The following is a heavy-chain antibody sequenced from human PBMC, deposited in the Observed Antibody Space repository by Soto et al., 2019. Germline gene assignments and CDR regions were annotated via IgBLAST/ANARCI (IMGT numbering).Heavy chain of an antibody. D-gene: IGHD3-10*01. CDR3: ARDGGEGWQRPEYCQH. J-gene: IGHJ1*01. Sequence: QVQLVESGGGVVQPGGSLRLSCEASGFTFSNYVIHWVRQAPGKGLEWVAAISHDGNNKYYADSVNGRFTISRDNSMNTLYLQMNSLRADDTAVYYCARDGGEGWQRPEYCQHWGQGTLVTVSS. CDR2: ISHDGNNK. CDR1: GFTFSNYV. V-gene: IGHV3-30-3*01.